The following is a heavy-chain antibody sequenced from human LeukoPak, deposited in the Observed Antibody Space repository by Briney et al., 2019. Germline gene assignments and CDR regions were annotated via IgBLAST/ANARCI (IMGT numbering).Heavy chain of an antibody. Sequence: SETLSLTCTVSGGSISSSSYYWSWIRQPPGKGLEWIGEINHSGSTNYNPSLKSRVTISVDTSKNQFSLKLSSVTAADTAVYYCARRKGTEYGAFDIWGQGTMVTVSS. V-gene: IGHV4-39*07. CDR2: INHSGST. D-gene: IGHD6-6*01. CDR1: GGSISSSSYY. CDR3: ARRKGTEYGAFDI. J-gene: IGHJ3*02.